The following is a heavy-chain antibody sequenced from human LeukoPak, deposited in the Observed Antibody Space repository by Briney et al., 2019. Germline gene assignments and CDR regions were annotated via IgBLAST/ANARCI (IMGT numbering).Heavy chain of an antibody. Sequence: AGGSLRLSCAASGFTFSSFCMTWVRQAPGKGLEWISTISARSGSTYYAGSVKGRFTVSRDNAKNSLYLQMNSLRAEDTAVYYCARVVVVAAIRVYYYGMDVWGQGATVTVSS. CDR1: GFTFSSFC. V-gene: IGHV3-23*01. D-gene: IGHD2-15*01. CDR3: ARVVVVAAIRVYYYGMDV. CDR2: ISARSGST. J-gene: IGHJ6*02.